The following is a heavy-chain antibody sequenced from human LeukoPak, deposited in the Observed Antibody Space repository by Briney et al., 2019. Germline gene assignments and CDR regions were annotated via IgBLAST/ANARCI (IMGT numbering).Heavy chain of an antibody. V-gene: IGHV4-30-4*01. Sequence: SETLSLTCSVSGGSINNGDYYWSWIRQPPGKGLEWIGYIYYSGSTRYNPSLKSRVAISIDTSQNQFSLKLTSVTAGDTAVYFCAGETYRGSQGGFDYWGQGPKVTVSS. J-gene: IGHJ4*02. CDR2: IYYSGST. CDR1: GGSINNGDYY. D-gene: IGHD1-26*01. CDR3: AGETYRGSQGGFDY.